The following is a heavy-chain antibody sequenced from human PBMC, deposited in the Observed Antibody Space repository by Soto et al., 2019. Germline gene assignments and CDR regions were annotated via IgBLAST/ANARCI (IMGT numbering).Heavy chain of an antibody. V-gene: IGHV3-30*18. CDR2: ISYDGNDK. Sequence: QPGGSLRLSCAASGFTFTSYGIHWVRQAPGKGLEWVAVISYDGNDKKYADSVKGRFTISRDNSKNTLYLQLNSLRAEDTAMYYCAKNQGSSFHTFDYWGQGTLVTVSS. CDR1: GFTFTSYG. D-gene: IGHD6-13*01. J-gene: IGHJ4*02. CDR3: AKNQGSSFHTFDY.